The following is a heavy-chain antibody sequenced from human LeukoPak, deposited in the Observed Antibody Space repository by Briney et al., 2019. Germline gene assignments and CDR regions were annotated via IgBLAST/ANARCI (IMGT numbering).Heavy chain of an antibody. J-gene: IGHJ5*02. D-gene: IGHD3-16*01. Sequence: KTSETLSLTCTVSGGSISSSSYYWGWIRQPPGKGLEWIGSIYYSGSTYYNPSLKSRVTISVDTSKNQFSLKLSSVTAADTAVYYCARGGDYPDPWGQGTLVTVSS. V-gene: IGHV4-39*07. CDR2: IYYSGST. CDR3: ARGGDYPDP. CDR1: GGSISSSSYY.